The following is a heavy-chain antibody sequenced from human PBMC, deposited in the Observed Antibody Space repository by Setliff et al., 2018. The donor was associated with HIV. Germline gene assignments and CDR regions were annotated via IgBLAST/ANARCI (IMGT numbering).Heavy chain of an antibody. CDR2: INTNTGNP. Sequence: ASVKVSCKASGYTFTSYAMNWVRQAPGQGLDWMGWINTNTGNPTYAQGFTGRFVFSLDTSVSTAYLQISSLKAEDTAVYYCARVCSYDFWSGLYYYYYYMDVWGKGTTVTVPS. D-gene: IGHD3-3*01. CDR3: ARVCSYDFWSGLYYYYYYMDV. CDR1: GYTFTSYA. J-gene: IGHJ6*03. V-gene: IGHV7-4-1*02.